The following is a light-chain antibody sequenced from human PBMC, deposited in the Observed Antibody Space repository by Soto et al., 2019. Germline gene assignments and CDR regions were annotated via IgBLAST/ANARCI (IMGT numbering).Light chain of an antibody. J-gene: IGKJ4*01. CDR1: QSVSSSY. CDR2: GAS. Sequence: EIVLTQSPATLSLSPGERATLSCRASQSVSSSYLAWYQQKTGQAPRLLIYGASSRATGIPDRFSGSGSGTDFTLTISRLEPEDFAVYYCQQYGSSPSLTFGGGTKVDIK. V-gene: IGKV3-20*01. CDR3: QQYGSSPSLT.